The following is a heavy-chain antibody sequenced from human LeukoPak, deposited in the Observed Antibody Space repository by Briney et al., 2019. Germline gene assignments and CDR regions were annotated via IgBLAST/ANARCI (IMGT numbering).Heavy chain of an antibody. CDR1: GYTFTSYG. V-gene: IGHV1-18*01. Sequence: GASVKVSCKASGYTFTSYGISWVRQAPGQGLEWMGWISAYNGNTNYAQKLQGRVTMPTDTSTSTAYMELRSLRSDDTAVYYCARDPRPGLLWFGESPNWFDPWGQGTLVTVSS. J-gene: IGHJ5*02. CDR3: ARDPRPGLLWFGESPNWFDP. D-gene: IGHD3-10*01. CDR2: ISAYNGNT.